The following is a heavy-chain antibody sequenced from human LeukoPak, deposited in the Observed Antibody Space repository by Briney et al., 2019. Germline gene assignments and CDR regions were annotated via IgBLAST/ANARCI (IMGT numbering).Heavy chain of an antibody. CDR3: ATQHYYDSSGLNDAFDI. V-gene: IGHV1-2*02. Sequence: ASVKVSCKASGYTFTGYYMHWVRQAPGQGLEWMGWINPNSGGTNYAQKFQGRVTMTRDTSISTAYMELSRLRSDDTAVYYCATQHYYDSSGLNDAFDIWGQGTMVTVSS. CDR1: GYTFTGYY. J-gene: IGHJ3*02. CDR2: INPNSGGT. D-gene: IGHD3-22*01.